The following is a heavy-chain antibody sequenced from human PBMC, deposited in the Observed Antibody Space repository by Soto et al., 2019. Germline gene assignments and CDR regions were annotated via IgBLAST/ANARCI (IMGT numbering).Heavy chain of an antibody. Sequence: SEKVSCRASGGTFSSYAISWVRQAPGQGLEWMGGIIPIFGTANYAQKFQGRVTITADKSTSTAYMELSSLRSEDTAVYYCAILFYYYDSSGYSFEYWGQGTLVTVSS. J-gene: IGHJ4*02. CDR2: IIPIFGTA. V-gene: IGHV1-69*06. CDR3: AILFYYYDSSGYSFEY. CDR1: GGTFSSYA. D-gene: IGHD3-22*01.